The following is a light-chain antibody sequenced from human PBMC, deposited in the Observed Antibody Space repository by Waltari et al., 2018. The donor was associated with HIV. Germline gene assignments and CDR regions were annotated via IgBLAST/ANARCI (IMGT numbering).Light chain of an antibody. V-gene: IGLV1-44*01. CDR1: SSNIGSNF. CDR2: RNN. J-gene: IGLJ3*02. CDR3: AAWDDSLNGHWV. Sequence: QSVLTQPPSASGTPGQRVTISCSGGSSNIGSNFVIWYQQLPGTAPKLLMYRNNQRPSGVPDRFSGSKSGTSASLPISGLQSEDEADYYCAAWDDSLNGHWVFGGGTKVTVL.